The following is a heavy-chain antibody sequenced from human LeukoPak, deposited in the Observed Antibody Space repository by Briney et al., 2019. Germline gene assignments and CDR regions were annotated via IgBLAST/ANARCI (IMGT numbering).Heavy chain of an antibody. D-gene: IGHD5-18*01. Sequence: SETLSLACTVSGGSISSGGYYWSWIRQHPGKGLEWIGYIYYSGSTYYNPSLKSRVTISVDTSKNQFSLKLSSVTAADTAVYYCARPDPATGAFDIWGQGTMVTVSS. CDR2: IYYSGST. CDR3: ARPDPATGAFDI. CDR1: GGSISSGGYY. J-gene: IGHJ3*02. V-gene: IGHV4-31*03.